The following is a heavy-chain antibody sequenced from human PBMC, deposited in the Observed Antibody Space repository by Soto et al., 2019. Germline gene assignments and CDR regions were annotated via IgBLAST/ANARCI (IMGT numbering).Heavy chain of an antibody. CDR1: GYTFTSYA. CDR3: ARDSVVVAAYYYYGMDV. V-gene: IGHV1-3*01. J-gene: IGHJ6*02. Sequence: ASVKVSCKASGYTFTSYAMHWVRQAPGQRLEWMGWINAGNGNTKYSQKFQGRVTITRDTSASTAYMELSSLRSEDTAVYYCARDSVVVAAYYYYGMDVWGQGTTVTVSS. D-gene: IGHD3-22*01. CDR2: INAGNGNT.